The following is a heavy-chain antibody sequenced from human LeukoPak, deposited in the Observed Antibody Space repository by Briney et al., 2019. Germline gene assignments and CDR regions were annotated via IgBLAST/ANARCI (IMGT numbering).Heavy chain of an antibody. Sequence: EGSLRLSCAASGFTFDDYAMHWVRQAPGKGLEWVSLISGDGGSTYYADSVKGRFTISRDNSKNSLYLQMNSLRTEDTALYYCAKDIGLLRYFDWLEGYYYYYGMDVWGQGTTVTVSS. CDR3: AKDIGLLRYFDWLEGYYYYYGMDV. CDR2: ISGDGGST. D-gene: IGHD3-9*01. V-gene: IGHV3-43*02. J-gene: IGHJ6*02. CDR1: GFTFDDYA.